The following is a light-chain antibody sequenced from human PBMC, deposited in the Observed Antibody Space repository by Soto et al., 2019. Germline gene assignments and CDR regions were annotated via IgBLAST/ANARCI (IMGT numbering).Light chain of an antibody. CDR3: VLYMRSGISV. J-gene: IGLJ2*01. CDR1: SDSVSASHF. Sequence: QTVVTQEPSFSVSPGGTVTLTCGLSSDSVSASHFPRWYQQTPGQSPRTLIYNTNTRSSGVPDRFSGSILGNRAALTITWAQADDESDYYCVLYMRSGISVFGGWTKLTVL. CDR2: NTN. V-gene: IGLV8-61*01.